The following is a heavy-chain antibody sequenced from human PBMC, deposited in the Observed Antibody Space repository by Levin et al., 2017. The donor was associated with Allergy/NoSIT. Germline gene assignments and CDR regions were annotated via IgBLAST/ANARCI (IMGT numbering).Heavy chain of an antibody. J-gene: IGHJ5*02. CDR1: GGTFSSYA. CDR2: IIPILGIA. V-gene: IGHV1-69*04. D-gene: IGHD1-26*01. CDR3: ARGGAGSGQIVGWFDP. Sequence: SVKVSCKASGGTFSSYAISWVRQAPGQGLEWMGRIIPILGIANYAQKFQGRVTITADKSTSTAYMELSSLRSEDTAVYYCARGGAGSGQIVGWFDPWGQGTLVTVSS.